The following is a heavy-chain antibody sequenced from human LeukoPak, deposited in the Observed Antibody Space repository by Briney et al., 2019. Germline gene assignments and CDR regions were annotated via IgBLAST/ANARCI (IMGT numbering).Heavy chain of an antibody. D-gene: IGHD3-22*01. J-gene: IGHJ4*02. CDR3: ARVAYYDSSGYPFDY. CDR2: INWNGGST. CDR1: GFTFDDYG. Sequence: GGSLRLSCAASGFTFDDYGVSWVRQAPGKGLEWVSGINWNGGSTGYADSVKGRFTISRDNAKNSLYLQMSSLRAEDTALYYCARVAYYDSSGYPFDYWGQGTLVTVSS. V-gene: IGHV3-20*04.